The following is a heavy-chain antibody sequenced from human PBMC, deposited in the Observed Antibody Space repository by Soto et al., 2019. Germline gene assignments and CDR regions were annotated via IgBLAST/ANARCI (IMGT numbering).Heavy chain of an antibody. D-gene: IGHD1-26*01. CDR3: ARDEVGAPGY. CDR2: ISYDGSNK. Sequence: AGGSLRLSCAASGFTFSSYAMHWVRQAPGKGLEWVAVISYDGSNKYYADSVKGRFTISRDNSKNTLYLQMNSLRAEDTAVYYCARDEVGAPGYWGQGTLVTVSS. CDR1: GFTFSSYA. V-gene: IGHV3-30-3*01. J-gene: IGHJ4*02.